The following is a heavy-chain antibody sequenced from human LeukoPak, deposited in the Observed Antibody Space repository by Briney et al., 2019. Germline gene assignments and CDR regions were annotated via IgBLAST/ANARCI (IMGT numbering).Heavy chain of an antibody. V-gene: IGHV4-61*01. J-gene: IGHJ4*02. CDR2: IYYSGST. CDR3: ARGQLVGYYFDY. Sequence: SETLSLTCTVSGGSLSSGSYYWSWIRQPPGKGLEWIGYIYYSGSTNYNPSLKSRVTISVDTSKNQFSLKLSSVTAADTAVYYCARGQLVGYYFDYWGQGTLVTVSS. D-gene: IGHD6-13*01. CDR1: GGSLSSGSYY.